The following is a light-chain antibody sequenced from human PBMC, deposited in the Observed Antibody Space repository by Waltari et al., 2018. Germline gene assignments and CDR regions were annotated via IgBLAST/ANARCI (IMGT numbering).Light chain of an antibody. Sequence: IQMTQTSSFVSASLRDNVNFTCRASEGIGRWLDWYQQALGQAPKLLISAASDLQRQFPLWFSGGGSGTEFTLRISALQPEDIATYYCQQANTVPYTFGQGTKLEIK. J-gene: IGKJ2*01. V-gene: IGKV1-12*01. CDR3: QQANTVPYT. CDR1: EGIGRW. CDR2: AAS.